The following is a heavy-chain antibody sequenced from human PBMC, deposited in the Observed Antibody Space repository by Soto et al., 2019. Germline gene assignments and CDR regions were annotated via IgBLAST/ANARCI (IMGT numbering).Heavy chain of an antibody. CDR3: ARDPPGYSSGPLGFEP. Sequence: ASVKVSCKASGYTFTNYGISWVRQAPGQGLEWMGWISAYNGNTNYAQKLQGRVTMTTDTSTSTASMELRSLRSDDTAVYYCARDPPGYSSGPLGFEPWGQGTLVTVSS. CDR2: ISAYNGNT. J-gene: IGHJ5*02. D-gene: IGHD6-19*01. CDR1: GYTFTNYG. V-gene: IGHV1-18*01.